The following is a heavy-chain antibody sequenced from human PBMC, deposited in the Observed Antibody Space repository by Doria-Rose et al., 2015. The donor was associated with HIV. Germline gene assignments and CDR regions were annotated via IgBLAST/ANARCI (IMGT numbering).Heavy chain of an antibody. V-gene: IGHV2-26*01. J-gene: IGHJ4*02. D-gene: IGHD6-13*01. CDR1: GVSLSSPGMG. CDR2: IRSDDER. CDR3: ARIKSSRWYHKYYFDF. Sequence: QVTLKEPGPVLVKPTETLTLTCTVSGVSLSSPGMGVSWIRQPPGKALEWLANIRSDDERSYKTSLKSRLTIPRGTSKSQVVLTMTDMDPVDTATYYCARIKSSRWYHKYYFDFWGQGTLVIVSA.